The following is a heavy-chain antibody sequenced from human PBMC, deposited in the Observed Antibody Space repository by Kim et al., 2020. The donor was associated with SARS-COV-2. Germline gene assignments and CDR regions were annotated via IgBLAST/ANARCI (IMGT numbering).Heavy chain of an antibody. CDR1: GFTFSSYA. Sequence: GGSLRLSCAATGFTFSSYALHWVRQAPGKGLEWVAVMSSDGSNKYYTDSVKGRFSISRDNSKKTLYLQMNSLRAEDTAVYYCARGGRERYFDWLHDYWGQGALVSVSS. J-gene: IGHJ4*02. V-gene: IGHV3-30*04. CDR2: MSSDGSNK. D-gene: IGHD3-9*01. CDR3: ARGGRERYFDWLHDY.